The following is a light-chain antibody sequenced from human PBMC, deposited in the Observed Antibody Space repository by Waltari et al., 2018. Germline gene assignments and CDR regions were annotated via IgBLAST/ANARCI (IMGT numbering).Light chain of an antibody. CDR3: QSFDSSLSGVV. Sequence: QSVLTQPPSVSGAPGQRVTLSCTGTTSNIGALYDVHWYQQLPGIAPHLLIYSNNNRPSGVPDRFSGSRSGTSASLAITGLQAEDEAHYYCQSFDSSLSGVVFGGGTKLTVL. CDR2: SNN. V-gene: IGLV1-40*01. J-gene: IGLJ2*01. CDR1: TSNIGALYD.